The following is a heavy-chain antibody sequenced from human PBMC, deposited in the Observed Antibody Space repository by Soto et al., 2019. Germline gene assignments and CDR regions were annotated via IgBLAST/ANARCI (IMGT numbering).Heavy chain of an antibody. D-gene: IGHD3-10*01. J-gene: IGHJ4*02. V-gene: IGHV3-30-3*01. CDR2: ISYDGSNK. CDR1: GFTFSSYA. CDR3: ARVLGSGSY. Sequence: VQLVESGGGVVQPGRSLRLSCAASGFTFSSYAMHWVRQAPGKGLEWVAVISYDGSNKYYADSVKGRFTISRDNSKNTLYLQMNSLRAEDTAVYYCARVLGSGSYWGQGTLVTVSS.